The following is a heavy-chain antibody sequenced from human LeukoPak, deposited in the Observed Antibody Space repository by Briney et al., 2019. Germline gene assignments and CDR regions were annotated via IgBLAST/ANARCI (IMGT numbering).Heavy chain of an antibody. CDR2: IRNKANSYTT. J-gene: IGHJ4*02. CDR1: GFTFTSYA. Sequence: GGPLRLSCAASGFTFTSYAMTWVRQAPGKGLEWVGRIRNKANSYTTEYAASVKGRFTISRDDSKNSLYLQMNSLKTEDTAVYFCACSVRGSVLDYWGQGTLVTVPS. CDR3: ACSVRGSVLDY. V-gene: IGHV3-72*01. D-gene: IGHD3-10*01.